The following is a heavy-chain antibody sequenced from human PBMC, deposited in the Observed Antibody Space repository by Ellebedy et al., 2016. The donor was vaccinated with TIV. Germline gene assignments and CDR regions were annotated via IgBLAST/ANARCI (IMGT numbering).Heavy chain of an antibody. J-gene: IGHJ4*02. CDR3: AKRDSSGYYYARLFDY. V-gene: IGHV3-23*01. CDR1: GFTFSIFT. Sequence: GESLKISCAASGFTFSIFTMSWVRQAPGKGLEWVSTISASGESTYYAGSVTGRFTISRDNAKNTLYLQMNSLRVEDTAVYYCAKRDSSGYYYARLFDYWGQGTLVTVSS. D-gene: IGHD3-22*01. CDR2: ISASGEST.